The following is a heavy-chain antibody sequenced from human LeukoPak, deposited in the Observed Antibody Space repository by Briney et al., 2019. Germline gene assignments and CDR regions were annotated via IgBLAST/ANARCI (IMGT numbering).Heavy chain of an antibody. V-gene: IGHV1-69*13. Sequence: ASVKVSCKASGGTFSSYAISWVRQAPGQGLEWMGGIIPIFGTANYAQKFQGRVTITADESTSTAYMELSSLRSEDTAVYYCARVDSSSSSEWFDHWGQGTLVTVSS. CDR2: IIPIFGTA. CDR3: ARVDSSSSSEWFDH. J-gene: IGHJ5*02. D-gene: IGHD6-6*01. CDR1: GGTFSSYA.